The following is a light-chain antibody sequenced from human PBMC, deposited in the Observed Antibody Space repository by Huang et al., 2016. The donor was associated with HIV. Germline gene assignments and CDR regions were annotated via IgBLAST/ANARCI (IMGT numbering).Light chain of an antibody. Sequence: DIVMTQSPLSLPVTPGEPASISCRSSQSLLHSYGDNYLDWYLQKPGQSPQLLIYLGSNRASGVSDRFSGSGSGTDFTLKISRVEAEDVGVYYCMQTLQTPRTFGQGTKVEIK. CDR3: MQTLQTPRT. V-gene: IGKV2-28*01. CDR1: QSLLHSYGDNY. CDR2: LGS. J-gene: IGKJ1*01.